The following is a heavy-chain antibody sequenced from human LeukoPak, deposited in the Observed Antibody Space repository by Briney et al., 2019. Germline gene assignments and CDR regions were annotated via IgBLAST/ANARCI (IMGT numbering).Heavy chain of an antibody. J-gene: IGHJ4*02. CDR3: ARGLGRLQPLDY. V-gene: IGHV4-59*01. CDR1: GGSISSYY. D-gene: IGHD5-24*01. Sequence: SETLSLTCTVYGGSISSYYLSWIRQPPGKGLEWIGYIYYSGSTNYNPSLKSRVTISVDTSKNQFSLKLSYATAADTAVYYCARGLGRLQPLDYWGQGTLVTVSS. CDR2: IYYSGST.